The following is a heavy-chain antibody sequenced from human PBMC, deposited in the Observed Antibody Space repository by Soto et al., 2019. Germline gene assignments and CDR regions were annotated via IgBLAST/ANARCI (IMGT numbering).Heavy chain of an antibody. V-gene: IGHV4-4*02. CDR3: ARGRYYYGSGSPLDY. Sequence: PSETLSLTCAVSGGSISSSNWWSWVRQPPGKGLEWIGEIYHSGSTNYNPSLKSRVTISVDKSKNQFSLKLSSVTAADTAVYYCARGRYYYGSGSPLDYWGQGTLVTDSS. J-gene: IGHJ4*02. CDR1: GGSISSSNW. CDR2: IYHSGST. D-gene: IGHD3-10*01.